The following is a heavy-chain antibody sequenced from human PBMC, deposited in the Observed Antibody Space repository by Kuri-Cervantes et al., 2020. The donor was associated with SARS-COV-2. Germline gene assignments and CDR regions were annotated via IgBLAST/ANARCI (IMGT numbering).Heavy chain of an antibody. CDR2: IKSKTDGGTT. CDR1: GFTFSNAW. Sequence: GGSLRLSCAASGFTFSNAWMSWVRQAPGKGLEWVGRIKSKTDGGTTDYAAPVKGRFTISRDNSKNTLYLQMNSLRAEDTAVYYCARGQRFLNDAFDIWGQGTMVTVSS. CDR3: ARGQRFLNDAFDI. V-gene: IGHV3-15*01. D-gene: IGHD3-10*01. J-gene: IGHJ3*02.